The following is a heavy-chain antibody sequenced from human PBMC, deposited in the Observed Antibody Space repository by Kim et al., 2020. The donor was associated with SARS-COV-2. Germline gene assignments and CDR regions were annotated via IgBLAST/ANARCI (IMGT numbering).Heavy chain of an antibody. CDR2: IDPSDSYT. CDR1: GYSFTSYW. Sequence: GESLKISCKGSGYSFTSYWISWVRQMPGKGLEWMGRIDPSDSYTNYSPSFQGHVTISADKSISTAYLQWSSLKASDTAMYYCARRELVAAAGTYYYYYGMDVWGPGNTVTVSS. J-gene: IGHJ6*02. CDR3: ARRELVAAAGTYYYYYGMDV. V-gene: IGHV5-10-1*01. D-gene: IGHD6-13*01.